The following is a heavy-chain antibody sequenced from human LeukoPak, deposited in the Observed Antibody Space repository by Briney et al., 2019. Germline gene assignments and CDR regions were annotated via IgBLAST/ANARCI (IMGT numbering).Heavy chain of an antibody. D-gene: IGHD2-21*01. Sequence: GGFLRLSCAASGFTFSSYWMNWVRQAPGKGLEWVANIKQDGSEKYYVDSVKGRFIISRDNAKNSLYLQMNSLRAEDTAVYYCARDHRGIYSPFDYWGQGTLVTVSS. CDR1: GFTFSSYW. CDR2: IKQDGSEK. CDR3: ARDHRGIYSPFDY. J-gene: IGHJ4*02. V-gene: IGHV3-7*01.